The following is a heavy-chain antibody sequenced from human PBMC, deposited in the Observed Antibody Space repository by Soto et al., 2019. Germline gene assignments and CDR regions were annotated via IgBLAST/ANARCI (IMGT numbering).Heavy chain of an antibody. D-gene: IGHD2-2*01. CDR1: GFFFSRCG. CDR3: AKDRGSAFPHPSLPDF. CDR2: ISYDGRNK. Sequence: PGGSLRLSCAASGFFFSRCGIHWVRQARGKGVERVGLISYDGRNKDYADSVKGRFTISRDNSMNKLHLQMNSLRAEDTAVYYCAKDRGSAFPHPSLPDFWGQGTLVTVSS. J-gene: IGHJ4*02. V-gene: IGHV3-30*18.